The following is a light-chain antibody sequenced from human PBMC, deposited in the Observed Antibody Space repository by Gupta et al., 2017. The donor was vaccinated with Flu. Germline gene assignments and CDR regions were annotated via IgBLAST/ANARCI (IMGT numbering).Light chain of an antibody. CDR3: SADTRSSTVV. J-gene: IGLJ2*01. CDR1: SGDVGAYNY. CDR2: EGN. V-gene: IGLV2-14*01. Sequence: ITITGPGTSGDVGAYNYGSGIQQHPGKAPKRMMYEGNKRPAGASARFTGSKAGNTASLTISGRQAEDEANYYCSADTRSSTVVVGGGTKLTVL.